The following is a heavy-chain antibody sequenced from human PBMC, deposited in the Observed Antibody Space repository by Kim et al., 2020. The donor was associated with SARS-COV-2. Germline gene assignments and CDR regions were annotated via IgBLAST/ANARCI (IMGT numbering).Heavy chain of an antibody. J-gene: IGHJ4*02. Sequence: SETLSLTCSVSGAYISSNNWWSWFRQAPGKGLEWIAEISPTGSTNYNPSLKSRATISVDTPENQFFLKVDSVTAADTAVYYCARVPVTSGWYADLWGQGTLVTVS. CDR2: ISPTGST. CDR1: GAYISSNNW. D-gene: IGHD6-19*01. V-gene: IGHV4-4*02. CDR3: ARVPVTSGWYADL.